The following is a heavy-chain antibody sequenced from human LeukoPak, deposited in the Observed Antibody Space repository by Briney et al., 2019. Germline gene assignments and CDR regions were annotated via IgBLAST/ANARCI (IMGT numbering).Heavy chain of an antibody. CDR1: GYTFTTYA. V-gene: IGHV7-4-1*02. CDR2: INTNTGNP. Sequence: GASVRVSCKASGYTFTTYAINWVRQAPGQGLEWMGWINTNTGNPTYAQGFTGRFVFSLDTSVSTAYLQISSLKAEDTAVYYCARGDEMIVVVGAFDIWGQGTMVTVSS. D-gene: IGHD3-22*01. J-gene: IGHJ3*02. CDR3: ARGDEMIVVVGAFDI.